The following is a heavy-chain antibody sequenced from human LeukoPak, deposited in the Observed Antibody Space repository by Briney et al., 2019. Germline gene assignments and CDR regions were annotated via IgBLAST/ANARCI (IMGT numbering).Heavy chain of an antibody. CDR3: ARDSSGSLDY. Sequence: PGRSLRLSCAASGFTFDDYAMHWVRQAPGKGLEWVSGISWNSGSIDYADSVKGRFTISRDNAKNSLYLQMNSLRTEDTALYYCARDSSGSLDYWGQGTLVTVSS. D-gene: IGHD1-26*01. CDR2: ISWNSGSI. CDR1: GFTFDDYA. J-gene: IGHJ4*02. V-gene: IGHV3-9*01.